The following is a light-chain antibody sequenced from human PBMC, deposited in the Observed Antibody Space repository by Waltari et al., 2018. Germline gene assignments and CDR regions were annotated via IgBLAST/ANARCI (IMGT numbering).Light chain of an antibody. V-gene: IGKV3-11*01. CDR1: QGVNTY. J-gene: IGKJ1*01. Sequence: EIVLTQSPGTLSLSPGVRATLSSRASQGVNTYLPWYQPKPGQAPRLLIYDASTRVTGIPARFSGIGSGTDFTLTISSLEPEDFAVYYCQQRSKWPWAFGQGTKVEIK. CDR3: QQRSKWPWA. CDR2: DAS.